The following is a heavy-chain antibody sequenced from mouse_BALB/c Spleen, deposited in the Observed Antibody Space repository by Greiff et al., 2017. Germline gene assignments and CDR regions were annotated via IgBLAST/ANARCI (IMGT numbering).Heavy chain of an antibody. CDR3: ARGRTGVDY. V-gene: IGHV3-6*02. CDR1: GYSITSGYY. D-gene: IGHD4-1*01. Sequence: EVKLMESGPGLVKPSQSLSLTCSVTGYSITSGYYWNWIRQFPGNKLEWMGYISYDGSNNYNPSLKNRISITRDTSKNQFFLKLNSVTTEDTATYYCARGRTGVDYWGQGTSVTVSS. CDR2: ISYDGSN. J-gene: IGHJ4*01.